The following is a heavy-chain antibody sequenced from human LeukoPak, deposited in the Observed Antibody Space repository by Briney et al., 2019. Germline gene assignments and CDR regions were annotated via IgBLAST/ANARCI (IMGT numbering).Heavy chain of an antibody. Sequence: GGSLRLSCAASGFTVSSNYMSWVRQAPGKGLEWVSVIYSGGSTYYADSVKGRFTISRDNSKNTLYLQMNSLRAEDTAVYYCARDDSSGYYRAVGIWGQGTMVTVSS. CDR1: GFTVSSNY. D-gene: IGHD3-22*01. CDR3: ARDDSSGYYRAVGI. V-gene: IGHV3-66*01. CDR2: IYSGGST. J-gene: IGHJ3*02.